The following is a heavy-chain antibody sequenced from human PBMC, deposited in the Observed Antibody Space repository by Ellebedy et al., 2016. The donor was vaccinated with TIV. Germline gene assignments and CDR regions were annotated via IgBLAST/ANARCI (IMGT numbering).Heavy chain of an antibody. V-gene: IGHV3-74*01. CDR1: GFTFRSNW. J-gene: IGHJ4*02. D-gene: IGHD4-23*01. Sequence: GESLKISCAASGFTFRSNWMHWVRQVPGKGLVWVSRINSDGSSTTYADSVKGRFTISRDHSTNTLYFQMTSLRAEDTAVYYCARGRGGHHGGNSAYFDYWGQGTLVTVSS. CDR2: INSDGSST. CDR3: ARGRGGHHGGNSAYFDY.